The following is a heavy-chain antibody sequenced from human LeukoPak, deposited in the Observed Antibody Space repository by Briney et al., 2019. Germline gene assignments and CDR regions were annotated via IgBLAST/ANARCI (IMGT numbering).Heavy chain of an antibody. CDR2: ISSSSSYI. CDR3: AREWASGAFDI. Sequence: GGSLRLSCAASGFTFSSYSMNWVRQAPGKGLEWVSPISSSSSYIYYADSVKGRFTISRDNAKNSLYLQMNSLRAEDTAVYYCAREWASGAFDIWGQGTMVTVSS. D-gene: IGHD6-25*01. CDR1: GFTFSSYS. J-gene: IGHJ3*02. V-gene: IGHV3-21*01.